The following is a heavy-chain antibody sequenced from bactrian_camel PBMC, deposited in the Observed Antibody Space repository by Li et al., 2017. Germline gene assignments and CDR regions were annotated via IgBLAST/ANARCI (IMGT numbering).Heavy chain of an antibody. CDR1: GYTFSSGC. J-gene: IGHJ4*01. CDR3: VARRHGECYFWANNWSRATWYDY. V-gene: IGHV3S53*01. D-gene: IGHD8*01. Sequence: VQLVESGGGSVQAGGSLRLSCAASGYTFSSGCMVWFRQGAGLKREGVAAIAADGSISYADSVKGRFTLSKDSSKDIQYLQMNSLKPTDTGIYYCVARRHGECYFWANNWSRATWYDYWGRGTQVTVS. CDR2: IAADGSI.